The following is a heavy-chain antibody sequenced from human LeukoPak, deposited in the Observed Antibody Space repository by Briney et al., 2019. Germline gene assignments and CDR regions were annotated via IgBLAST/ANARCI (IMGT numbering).Heavy chain of an antibody. D-gene: IGHD1-1*01. CDR3: ARASRNGHFDY. J-gene: IGHJ4*02. Sequence: GGSLRLSCAASGFTFSSYDMHWVRQATGKGLEWVSAIGTAGDTHYPGSVKGRFTISRENAKNSLYLQMNSLRAGDTAVYYCARASRNGHFDYWGQGTLVTVSS. V-gene: IGHV3-13*01. CDR1: GFTFSSYD. CDR2: IGTAGDT.